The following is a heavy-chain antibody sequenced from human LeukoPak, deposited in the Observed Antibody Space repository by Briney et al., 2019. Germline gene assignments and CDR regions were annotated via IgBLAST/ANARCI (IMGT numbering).Heavy chain of an antibody. D-gene: IGHD3-16*01. CDR1: GYSFNSYW. J-gene: IGHJ1*01. Sequence: GESLKISCKTSGYSFNSYWIGWVRQMPGKGLEWMGIIYPGDSDTRYSPSFQGQVTISADKSISTAYLQWSSLKASDTAIYYCARRSASAEYFQHWGQGTLVTVSS. V-gene: IGHV5-51*01. CDR2: IYPGDSDT. CDR3: ARRSASAEYFQH.